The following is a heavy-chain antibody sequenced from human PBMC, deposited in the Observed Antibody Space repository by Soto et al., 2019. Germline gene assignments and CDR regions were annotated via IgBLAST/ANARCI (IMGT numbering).Heavy chain of an antibody. V-gene: IGHV1-69*13. CDR1: GGTFSSYA. CDR2: IIPIFGTA. D-gene: IGHD6-6*01. J-gene: IGHJ3*02. CDR3: AREDMAARRGSGAFDI. Sequence: SVKVSCKASGGTFSSYAISWVRQAPGQGLEWMGGIIPIFGTANYAQKFQGRVTITADESTSTAYMELSSLRSDDTAVYYCAREDMAARRGSGAFDIWGEGKMVTL.